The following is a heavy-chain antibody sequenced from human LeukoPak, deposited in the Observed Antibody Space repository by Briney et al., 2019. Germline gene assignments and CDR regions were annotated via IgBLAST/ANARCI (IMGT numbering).Heavy chain of an antibody. CDR1: GGSISSYY. CDR3: ARGLAAAGILDY. V-gene: IGHV4-59*01. Sequence: SETPSLTCTVSGGSISSYYWSWIRQPPGKGLEWIGYIYYSGSTNYNPSLKSRVTISVDTSKNQFSLKLSSVTAADTAVYYCARGLAAAGILDYWGQGTLVTVSS. J-gene: IGHJ4*02. CDR2: IYYSGST. D-gene: IGHD6-13*01.